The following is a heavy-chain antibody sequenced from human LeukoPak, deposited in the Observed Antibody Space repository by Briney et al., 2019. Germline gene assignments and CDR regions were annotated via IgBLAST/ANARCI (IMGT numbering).Heavy chain of an antibody. J-gene: IGHJ4*02. CDR2: ISSSGSTI. Sequence: PGGSLRLSCAASGFTFSSYEMNWVRQAPGKGLEWVSYISSSGSTIYYADSVKGRFTISRDNAKNSLYLQMNSLRAEDTAVYYCARDRYYYDSSGYYISFDYWGQGTLVTVSS. V-gene: IGHV3-48*03. CDR3: ARDRYYYDSSGYYISFDY. D-gene: IGHD3-22*01. CDR1: GFTFSSYE.